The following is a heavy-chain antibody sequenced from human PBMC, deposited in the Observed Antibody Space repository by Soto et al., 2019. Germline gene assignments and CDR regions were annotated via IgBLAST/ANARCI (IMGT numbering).Heavy chain of an antibody. Sequence: ETLSLADTVCGASISGVYWSWIRKAAGKGLEWIGRIYATGTTDYNPSLKSRVMMSVDTPKKQFSLKLRSVTAADTAVYYCVSDATKTLPGWSDPWGQGISVTVFS. J-gene: IGHJ5*02. D-gene: IGHD1-1*01. V-gene: IGHV4-4*07. CDR3: VSDATKTLPGWSDP. CDR2: IYATGTT. CDR1: GASISGVY.